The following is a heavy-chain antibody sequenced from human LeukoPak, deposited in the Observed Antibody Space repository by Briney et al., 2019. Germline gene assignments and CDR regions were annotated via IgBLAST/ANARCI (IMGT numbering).Heavy chain of an antibody. CDR3: AKDPEKMAAEFDY. Sequence: GGSLSLSCAASGFTFSSYTMGSVRQAPGKGLWSVSAITSSGGSTYSTHSVKGPSTIPRDNSNNTLHLQINILTPAHTAVYYCAKDPEKMAAEFDYWGQGTLVTVSS. J-gene: IGHJ4*02. V-gene: IGHV3-23*01. CDR2: ITSSGGST. CDR1: GFTFSSYT. D-gene: IGHD5-24*01.